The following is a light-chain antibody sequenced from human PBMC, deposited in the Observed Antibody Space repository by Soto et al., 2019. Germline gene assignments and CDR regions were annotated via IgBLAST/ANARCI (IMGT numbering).Light chain of an antibody. CDR2: EDS. CDR1: QGIRSS. J-gene: IGKJ1*01. Sequence: AIQLTQSPSSLSASVGDRVTITCRASQGIRSSLAWFQQKAGNPPKVLIYEDSVLETGVSSRFSGSGSGTDFTLSISSLQPEDFATYYCQQFNSYPWTFGQGTTVEVK. CDR3: QQFNSYPWT. V-gene: IGKV1-13*02.